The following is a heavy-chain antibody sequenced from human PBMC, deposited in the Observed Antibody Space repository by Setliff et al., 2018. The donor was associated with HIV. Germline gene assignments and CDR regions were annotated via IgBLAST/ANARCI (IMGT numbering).Heavy chain of an antibody. CDR1: GFTFNNAW. V-gene: IGHV3-15*01. J-gene: IGHJ4*02. CDR2: IKSKTDGGTT. D-gene: IGHD5-12*01. CDR3: VRDSGYYSFDF. Sequence: LRLSCAASGFTFNNAWMYWVRQAPGKGLEWVGRIKSKTDGGTTDYSAPVNGRFSLSRDDSKNTLYLQMNSLKTEDTAVYYCVRDSGYYSFDFWGQGTLVTVSS.